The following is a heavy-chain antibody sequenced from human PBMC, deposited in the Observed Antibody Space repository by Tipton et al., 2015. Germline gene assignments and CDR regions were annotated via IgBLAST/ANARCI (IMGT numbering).Heavy chain of an antibody. CDR2: IQYSGST. V-gene: IGHV4-59*08. Sequence: LRLSCSVSSDSISKYYWSWIRQPPGKELEWIGYIQYSGSTNYNPSLKSRVTISVDTSKTQFSLKLTSVTAADTAVYYCARHKDSGTYPLDYWGQGTLVTVSS. J-gene: IGHJ4*02. CDR3: ARHKDSGTYPLDY. D-gene: IGHD3-10*01. CDR1: SDSISKYY.